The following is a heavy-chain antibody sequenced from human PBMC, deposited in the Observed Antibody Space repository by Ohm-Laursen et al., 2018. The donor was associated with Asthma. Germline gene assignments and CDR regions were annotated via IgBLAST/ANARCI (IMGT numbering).Heavy chain of an antibody. V-gene: IGHV3-48*01. CDR3: ARDLLGSTGTTDL. CDR2: ISSSGTTI. D-gene: IGHD1-1*01. Sequence: SLRLSCAASEFTFSSYSMNWVRQAPGKGLEWLSYISSSGTTIFSADSAKGRFTISRDNAKKSLYLQINNLRADDSAVYYCARDLLGSTGTTDLWGQGTLVAVSS. J-gene: IGHJ5*02. CDR1: EFTFSSYS.